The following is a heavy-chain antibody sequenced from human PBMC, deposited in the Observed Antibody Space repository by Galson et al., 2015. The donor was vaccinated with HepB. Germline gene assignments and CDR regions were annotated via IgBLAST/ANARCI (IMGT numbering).Heavy chain of an antibody. V-gene: IGHV3-30*04. J-gene: IGHJ6*02. Sequence: LRLSCAASGFIFSSYAMHWVRQAPGKGLEWVALISYEGSNKYYADSVAGRFTISRDNSKNTVYLQMNSLRGEDTAVYYCAKVGYSGSSWNSDYYGMDVWGQGTTVTVSS. D-gene: IGHD2-15*01. CDR2: ISYEGSNK. CDR3: AKVGYSGSSWNSDYYGMDV. CDR1: GFIFSSYA.